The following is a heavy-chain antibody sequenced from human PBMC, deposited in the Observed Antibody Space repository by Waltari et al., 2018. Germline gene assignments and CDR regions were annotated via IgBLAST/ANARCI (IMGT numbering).Heavy chain of an antibody. CDR3: ARDPPGSSTSLCAFDI. V-gene: IGHV4-59*01. CDR2: IYYSGRT. D-gene: IGHD2-2*01. CDR1: GGSISSYY. Sequence: QVQLQESGPGLVKPSETLSLTCTVSGGSISSYYWSWIRQPPGTGLEWIGYIYYSGRTNFNPSLKSWVHISVDTSKNQFSLKLSSVTAADTAVYYCARDPPGSSTSLCAFDIWGQGTMVTVSS. J-gene: IGHJ3*02.